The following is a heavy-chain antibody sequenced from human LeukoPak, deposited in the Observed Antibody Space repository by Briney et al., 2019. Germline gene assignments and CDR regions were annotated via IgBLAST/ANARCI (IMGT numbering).Heavy chain of an antibody. D-gene: IGHD3-10*01. CDR3: ARVSWFGELTPYFDY. CDR2: IYHSGNT. V-gene: IGHV4-30-2*01. Sequence: ESSQTLSLTCAVSGGSIRSGDYSWSWIRQPPGKGLEWIGYIYHSGNTYCNPSLKSRVTISVDRSKNQFSLKLSSVTAADTAVYYCARVSWFGELTPYFDYWGQGTLVTVSS. J-gene: IGHJ4*02. CDR1: GGSIRSGDYS.